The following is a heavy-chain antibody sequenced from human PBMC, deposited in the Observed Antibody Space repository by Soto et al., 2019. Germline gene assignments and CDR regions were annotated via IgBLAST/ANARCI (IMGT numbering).Heavy chain of an antibody. CDR3: ARDRSNSPDYFDF. Sequence: QVQLQESGPGLVKPSQTLSLTCTVSGGSIDNYEYYWTWIRQPPGKGLEWVGYIYYSGRTNYNPSLNSRLTISLDTSKNQFSPRLTSVSAADTAMYYCARDRSNSPDYFDFWGQGTLVTVSS. V-gene: IGHV4-30-4*01. CDR1: GGSIDNYEYY. D-gene: IGHD6-6*01. CDR2: IYYSGRT. J-gene: IGHJ4*02.